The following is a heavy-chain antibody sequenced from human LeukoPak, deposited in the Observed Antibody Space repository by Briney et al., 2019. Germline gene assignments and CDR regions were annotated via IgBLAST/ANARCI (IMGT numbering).Heavy chain of an antibody. CDR2: INPNSGGT. CDR1: GYTFTGYY. CDR3: ARGVTWLQLRGFSR. J-gene: IGHJ4*02. V-gene: IGHV1-2*02. Sequence: EASVKVSCKASGYTFTGYYMHWVRQAPGQGLEWMGWINPNSGGTNYAQKFQGRVTMTRDTSISTAYMELSRLRSDDTAVYYCARGVTWLQLRGFSRWGQGTLVTVSS. D-gene: IGHD5-24*01.